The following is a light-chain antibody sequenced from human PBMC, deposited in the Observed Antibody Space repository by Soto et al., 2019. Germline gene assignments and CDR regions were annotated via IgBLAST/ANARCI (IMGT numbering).Light chain of an antibody. CDR2: GAS. CDR3: QQYYNWPRT. V-gene: IGKV3-15*01. Sequence: EIVMTQYPATLPVSPGEIATLSSRASQSIGSNLAWYLQKPGQAPRLLIYGASTRATGLPARFSGSGSGTEFTLTISNLQSEDFAVYYCQQYYNWPRTFGQGTKVDI. CDR1: QSIGSN. J-gene: IGKJ1*01.